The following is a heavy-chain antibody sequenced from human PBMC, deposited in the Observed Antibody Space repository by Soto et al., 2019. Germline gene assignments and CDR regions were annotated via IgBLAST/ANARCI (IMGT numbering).Heavy chain of an antibody. D-gene: IGHD6-19*01. V-gene: IGHV1-69*06. CDR3: ARDTGYSSGWYARAGGGGMDV. Sequence: QVQLVQSGAEVKKPGSSVKVSCKASGGTFSSYAISWVRQAPGQGLEWMGGIIPIFGTANYAQKFQGRVTITADKSTSKAYMELSSLRSEDTAVYYWARDTGYSSGWYARAGGGGMDVWGQGTTVTVSS. CDR1: GGTFSSYA. J-gene: IGHJ6*02. CDR2: IIPIFGTA.